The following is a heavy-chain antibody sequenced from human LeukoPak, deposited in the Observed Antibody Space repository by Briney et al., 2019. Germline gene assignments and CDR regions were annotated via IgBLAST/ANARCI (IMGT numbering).Heavy chain of an antibody. CDR2: THYSGST. V-gene: IGHV4-39*01. CDR3: ARHGEGAIVTSYYYAMDV. Sequence: SETLSLTCTVSGGSISSYYWGWIRQPPEKGLEWIGSTHYSGSTYYNASLKSRVTISVDTSKIQFSLKLTSVTAADTAVYYCARHGEGAIVTSYYYAMDVWGRGTTVTVSS. CDR1: GGSISSYY. J-gene: IGHJ6*02. D-gene: IGHD2/OR15-2a*01.